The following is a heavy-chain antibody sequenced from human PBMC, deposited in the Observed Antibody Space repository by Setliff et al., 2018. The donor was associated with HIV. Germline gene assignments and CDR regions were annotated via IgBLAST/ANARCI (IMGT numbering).Heavy chain of an antibody. J-gene: IGHJ5*02. CDR3: ARDFGGYCSSMSCPGLFDP. V-gene: IGHV1-69*05. Sequence: GASVKVSCKASGGTFSSYAISWVRQAPGQGLEWMGGIIPISGTVNYAQKFWGRVTITTHESTSTAYMELSSLRSEDTAVYYCARDFGGYCSSMSCPGLFDPWGQGTLVTGSS. CDR1: GGTFSSYA. CDR2: IIPISGTV. D-gene: IGHD2-2*01.